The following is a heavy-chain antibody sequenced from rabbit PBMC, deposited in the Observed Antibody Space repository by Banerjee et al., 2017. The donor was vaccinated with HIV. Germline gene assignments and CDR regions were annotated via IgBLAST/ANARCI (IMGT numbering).Heavy chain of an antibody. D-gene: IGHD4-1*01. CDR1: GFTISRNH. Sequence: QEQLEESGGDLVQPEGSLTLTCTASGFTISRNHICWVRQAPGKGLEWIACIDAGSSGTTYYASWAKGRFTISKTSSTTVTLQMTSLTAADTATYFCARDLAGVIGWNFDLWGPGTLVTVS. CDR3: ARDLAGVIGWNFDL. J-gene: IGHJ4*01. V-gene: IGHV1S45*01. CDR2: IDAGSSGTT.